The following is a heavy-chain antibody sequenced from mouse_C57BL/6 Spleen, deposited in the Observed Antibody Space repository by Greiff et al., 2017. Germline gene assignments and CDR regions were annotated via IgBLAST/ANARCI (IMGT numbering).Heavy chain of an antibody. D-gene: IGHD2-2*01. CDR2: INPNNGGT. CDR3: ARYGYDLDY. J-gene: IGHJ4*01. CDR1: GYTFTDYY. Sequence: EVQLQQSGPELVKPGASVKISCKASGYTFTDYYMNWVKQSHGKSLEWIGDINPNNGGTSYNQKFKGKATLTVDKSSSTAYMELRSLTSEDSAVYYCARYGYDLDYWGQGTSVTVSS. V-gene: IGHV1-26*01.